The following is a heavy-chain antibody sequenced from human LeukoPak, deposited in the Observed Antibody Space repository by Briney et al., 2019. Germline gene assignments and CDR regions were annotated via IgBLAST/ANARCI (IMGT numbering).Heavy chain of an antibody. CDR2: ISYDGSNK. Sequence: GSLRLSCAASGFTFSSYAMHWVRQAPGKGLEWVAVISYDGSNKYYADSVKGRFTISRDNAKNSLYLQMNSLRVEDTAVYYCAKEGRSLQTYWGQGTLVTVSS. D-gene: IGHD5-24*01. J-gene: IGHJ4*02. CDR3: AKEGRSLQTY. CDR1: GFTFSSYA. V-gene: IGHV3-30-3*01.